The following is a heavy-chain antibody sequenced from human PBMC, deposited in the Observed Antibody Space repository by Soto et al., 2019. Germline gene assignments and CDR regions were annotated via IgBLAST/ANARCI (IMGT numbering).Heavy chain of an antibody. CDR3: AKDGAYTGTHHLDH. CDR1: GFTFSNYG. D-gene: IGHD1-26*01. CDR2: LSNNGNNK. V-gene: IGHV3-30*18. J-gene: IGHJ4*02. Sequence: QVQLVESGGRVVQPGMSLSLSCAASGFTFSNYGMHWVRQAPGKGLEWVTHLSNNGNNKLYADSVKGRFIISRDNSKNTLYLQMTSLIPEDTAVYYCAKDGAYTGTHHLDHWGQGTLVTVSS.